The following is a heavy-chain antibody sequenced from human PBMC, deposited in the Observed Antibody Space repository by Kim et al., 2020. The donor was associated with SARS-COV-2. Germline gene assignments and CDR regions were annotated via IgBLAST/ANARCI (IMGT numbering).Heavy chain of an antibody. D-gene: IGHD3-10*01. CDR3: AREDVGYYGSVMSYYYGMDV. CDR1: GFTVSSNY. V-gene: IGHV3-53*01. J-gene: IGHJ6*02. CDR2: IYSGGST. Sequence: GGSLRLSCAASGFTVSSNYMSWVRQAPGKGLEWVSVIYSGGSTYYADSVKGRFTISRDNSKNPLYLQMNSLRAEDTAVYYCAREDVGYYGSVMSYYYGMDVWGQGTTVTVSS.